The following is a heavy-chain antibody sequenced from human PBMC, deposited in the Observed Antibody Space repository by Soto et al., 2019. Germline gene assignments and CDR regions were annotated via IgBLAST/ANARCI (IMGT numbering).Heavy chain of an antibody. CDR3: ATGSLMVYATGFYY. CDR2: FDPEDGET. V-gene: IGHV1-24*01. D-gene: IGHD2-8*01. J-gene: IGHJ4*02. Sequence: ASVKVSCKVSGYTLTELSMHWVRQAPGKGLEWMGGFDPEDGETIYAQKFQGRVTMTEDTSTDTAYMELSSLRSEDTAVYYCATGSLMVYATGFYYWGQGTLVTVSS. CDR1: GYTLTELS.